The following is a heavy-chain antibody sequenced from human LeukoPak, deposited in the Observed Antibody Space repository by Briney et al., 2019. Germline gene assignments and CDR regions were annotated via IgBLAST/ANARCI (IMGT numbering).Heavy chain of an antibody. CDR1: GYTFTSYA. CDR2: INAGNGNT. Sequence: ASVKVSCKASGYTFTSYAMHWVRQAPGQRLEWMGWINAGNGNTKYSQEFQGRVTITRDTSASTAYMELSSLRSEDMAVYYCARLPTPYCSGDCYGNAFDIWGQGTMVTVSS. V-gene: IGHV1-3*03. J-gene: IGHJ3*02. D-gene: IGHD2-21*02. CDR3: ARLPTPYCSGDCYGNAFDI.